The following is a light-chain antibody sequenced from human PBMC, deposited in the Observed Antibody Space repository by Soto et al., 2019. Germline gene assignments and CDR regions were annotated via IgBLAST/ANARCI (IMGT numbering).Light chain of an antibody. CDR3: QKYNSYSAT. J-gene: IGKJ1*01. Sequence: DIQMTQSPSPLPPSLGARVPFTGRASQSISSWLAWYQQKPGKAPKLLIYDASSLESGVPSRFSGSGSGTEFTLTLSSLQPDDFATYYCQKYNSYSATFGQGTKVDIK. V-gene: IGKV1-5*01. CDR1: QSISSW. CDR2: DAS.